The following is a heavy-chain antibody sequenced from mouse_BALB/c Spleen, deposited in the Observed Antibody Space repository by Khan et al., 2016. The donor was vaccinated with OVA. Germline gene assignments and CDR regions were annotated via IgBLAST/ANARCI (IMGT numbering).Heavy chain of an antibody. J-gene: IGHJ2*01. V-gene: IGHV3-2*02. CDR2: ISYSGNT. CDR3: ARVYGGDFDY. CDR1: GYSITSDYA. Sequence: EVQLQESGPGLVKPSQSLSLICTVTGYSITSDYAWNWIRQFPGNKLEWMGFISYSGNTNYNPSLKSRISITRDTSKNQFFLHMNYVTTEYTATYYCARVYGGDFDYWGQGTTLTVSS. D-gene: IGHD1-1*01.